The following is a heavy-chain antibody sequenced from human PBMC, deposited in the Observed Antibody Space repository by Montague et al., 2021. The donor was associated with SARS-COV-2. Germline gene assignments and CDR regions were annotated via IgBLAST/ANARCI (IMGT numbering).Heavy chain of an antibody. CDR3: ARQDIQLRFDL. J-gene: IGHJ2*01. Sequence: SETLSLTCTVSSGSISNDIYYWGWTHQPPGKGPEWIGGSRYGGTSYYNPSLKSRVTISIDTSKNQCSLEMTAVTAADTAVYFCARQDIQLRFDLWGRGTLVTVSS. CDR1: SGSISNDIYY. V-gene: IGHV4-39*01. D-gene: IGHD1-1*01. CDR2: SRYGGTS.